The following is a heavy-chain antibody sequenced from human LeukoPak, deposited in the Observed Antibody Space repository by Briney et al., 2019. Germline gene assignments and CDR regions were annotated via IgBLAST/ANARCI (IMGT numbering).Heavy chain of an antibody. D-gene: IGHD3-10*02. V-gene: IGHV3-48*03. J-gene: IGHJ6*04. CDR3: AELGITMIGGV. Sequence: PGGSLRLSCAAPGLTFSSYEMNWVRQAPGKGLVWVSYISSSGSTIYYADSVKGRFTISRDNAKNSLYLQMNSLRAEDTAVYYCAELGITMIGGVCGKGTTVTISS. CDR1: GLTFSSYE. CDR2: ISSSGSTI.